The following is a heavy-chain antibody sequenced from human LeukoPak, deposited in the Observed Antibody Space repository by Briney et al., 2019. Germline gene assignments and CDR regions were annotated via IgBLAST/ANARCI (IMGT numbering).Heavy chain of an antibody. CDR2: ISSSSSYI. D-gene: IGHD6-13*01. CDR3: ARGAAAGMPSLDY. CDR1: GFTFSSYS. V-gene: IGHV3-21*01. J-gene: IGHJ4*02. Sequence: GGSLRLSCAASGFTFSSYSMNWVRQAPGKGLEWVSSISSSSSYIYYADSVKGRFTISRDNAKNSLYLQMNSLRAEDTAVYYCARGAAAGMPSLDYWGQGTLVTVSS.